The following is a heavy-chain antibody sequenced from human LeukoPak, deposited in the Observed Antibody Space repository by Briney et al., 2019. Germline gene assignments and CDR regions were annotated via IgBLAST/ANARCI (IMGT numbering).Heavy chain of an antibody. J-gene: IGHJ5*02. Sequence: PSQTLSLTCTVSGGSISSGSYYWSWIRQPAGKGLEWIGRIYTSGSTNYNPSLKSRVTISVDTSKNQFSLKLSSVTAADTAVYYCARAHVGDVVVLTWGQGTLVTASS. CDR1: GGSISSGSYY. CDR3: ARAHVGDVVVLT. V-gene: IGHV4-61*02. D-gene: IGHD3-16*01. CDR2: IYTSGST.